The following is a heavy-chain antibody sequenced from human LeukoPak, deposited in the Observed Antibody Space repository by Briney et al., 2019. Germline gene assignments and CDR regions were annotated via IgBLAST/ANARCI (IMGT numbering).Heavy chain of an antibody. CDR1: GFTFSSYG. V-gene: IGHV3-21*06. Sequence: GSLRLSCAASGFTFSSYGMSWVRQAPGEGLEWVSCISGSGSYIYYADSVKGRFTISRDNAKNSLHLQVNSLRAEDTAVYYCVRERFHGSGAPKFDFWGQGTLVTVSS. D-gene: IGHD3-10*01. CDR2: ISGSGSYI. CDR3: VRERFHGSGAPKFDF. J-gene: IGHJ4*02.